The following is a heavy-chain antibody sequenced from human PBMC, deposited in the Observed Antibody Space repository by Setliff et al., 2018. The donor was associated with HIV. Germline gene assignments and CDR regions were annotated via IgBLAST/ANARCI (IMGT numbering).Heavy chain of an antibody. CDR1: GGSISSGDYY. CDR3: ATKPRPIVVVPAATLWYFDL. Sequence: SETLSLTCSVSGGSISSGDYYWTWIRQHPGKGLEWIGYIYYSGSTYYNPSLKSRVTISVDTSKNQFSLKLSSVTAADTAIYYCATKPRPIVVVPAATLWYFDLWGRGTLVTVSS. D-gene: IGHD2-15*01. CDR2: IYYSGST. V-gene: IGHV4-31*03. J-gene: IGHJ2*01.